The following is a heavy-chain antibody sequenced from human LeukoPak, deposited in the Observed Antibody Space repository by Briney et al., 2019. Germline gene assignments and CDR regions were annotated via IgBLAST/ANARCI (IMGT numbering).Heavy chain of an antibody. Sequence: SETLSLTCTVSGGSISSYYWSWIRQPAGKGLEWIGRIYTSGSTNYNPSLKSRVTMSVDTSKNQFSLKLSSVTAADTVVYYCARTDLWSGYLHFDYWGQGTLVTVSS. CDR1: GGSISSYY. J-gene: IGHJ4*02. V-gene: IGHV4-4*07. D-gene: IGHD3-3*01. CDR2: IYTSGST. CDR3: ARTDLWSGYLHFDY.